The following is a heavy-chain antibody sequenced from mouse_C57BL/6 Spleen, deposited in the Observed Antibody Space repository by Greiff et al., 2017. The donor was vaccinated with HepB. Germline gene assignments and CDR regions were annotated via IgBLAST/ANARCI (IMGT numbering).Heavy chain of an antibody. V-gene: IGHV1-5*01. CDR2: IYPGNSDT. D-gene: IGHD1-1*02. Sequence: VHVKQSGTVLARPGASVKMSCKTSGYTFTSYWMHWVKQRPGQGLEWIGAIYPGNSDTSYNQKFKGKAKLTAVNSASTAYMELSSLTNEDSAVYYCTIGRSYAMDDWGQGTSVTVSS. J-gene: IGHJ4*01. CDR1: GYTFTSYW. CDR3: TIGRSYAMDD.